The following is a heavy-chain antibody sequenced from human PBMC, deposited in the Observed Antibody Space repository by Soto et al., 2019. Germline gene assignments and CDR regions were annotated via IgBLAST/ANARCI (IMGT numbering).Heavy chain of an antibody. CDR1: GGSISSYY. CDR3: ARRKKSGIRSNYYYYYMDV. J-gene: IGHJ6*03. CDR2: IYYSGST. Sequence: SETLSLTCTVSGGSISSYYWSWIRQPPGKGLEWIGYIYYSGSTNYNPSLKSRVTISVDTSKNQFSLKLSSVTAADTAVYYCARRKKSGIRSNYYYYYMDVWGKGTTVTVSS. D-gene: IGHD3-16*01. V-gene: IGHV4-59*08.